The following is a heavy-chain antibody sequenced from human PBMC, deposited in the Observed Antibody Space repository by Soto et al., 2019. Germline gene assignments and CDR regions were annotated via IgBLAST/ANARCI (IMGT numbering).Heavy chain of an antibody. J-gene: IGHJ3*02. CDR1: GFTFSDYA. CDR3: ARPINTIAVNDPFDI. Sequence: PGGSLRLSCAASGFTFSDYAMHWVRQAPCKGLAWVASISYEGSNTYYADSVKGRFTISRDDSKNTLYLQMSGLRVEDTAVYLCARPINTIAVNDPFDIWGQGTMVTVSS. CDR2: ISYEGSNT. V-gene: IGHV3-30*04. D-gene: IGHD3-22*01.